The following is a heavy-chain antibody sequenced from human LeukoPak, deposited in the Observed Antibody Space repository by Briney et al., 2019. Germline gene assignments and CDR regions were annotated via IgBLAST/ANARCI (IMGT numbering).Heavy chain of an antibody. CDR2: INHSGST. J-gene: IGHJ4*02. Sequence: RASETLSLTCAVYGGSFSGYYWSWVRQPPGKGLEWIGEINHSGSTNYNPSLKSRVTISVDTSKNQFSLKLSSATAADTAVYYCASMVRGVMRIDYWGQGTLVTVSS. CDR3: ASMVRGVMRIDY. D-gene: IGHD3-10*01. CDR1: GGSFSGYY. V-gene: IGHV4-34*01.